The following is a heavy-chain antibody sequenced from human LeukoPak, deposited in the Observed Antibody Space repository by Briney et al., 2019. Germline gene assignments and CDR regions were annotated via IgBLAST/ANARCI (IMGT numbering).Heavy chain of an antibody. D-gene: IGHD6-19*01. CDR3: AKHQWLVEEYYFDY. CDR1: GYTFSSYV. Sequence: SGGSLRLSCAASGYTFSSYVMSSVRQAPGKGLEWVSAISGSDGSTYYADSVKGRFTISRDNSKNTLYLQMNSLRAEDTAVYYCAKHQWLVEEYYFDYWGQGTLVSVSS. CDR2: ISGSDGST. J-gene: IGHJ4*02. V-gene: IGHV3-23*01.